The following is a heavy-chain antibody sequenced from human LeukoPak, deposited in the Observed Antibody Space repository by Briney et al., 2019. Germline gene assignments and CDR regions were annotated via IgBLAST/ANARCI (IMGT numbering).Heavy chain of an antibody. CDR1: GYAFTSFS. V-gene: IGHV1-18*01. Sequence: ASVKVSCKASGYAFTSFSISWVRQSPGQGLECMGWISTHNGNTNYAQKLQGRVTMTTDSSTSTAYMELRSLRSDDTAVYYCAREGEAAAAPGYWGQGTLVTVSS. CDR2: ISTHNGNT. J-gene: IGHJ4*02. CDR3: AREGEAAAAPGY. D-gene: IGHD6-13*01.